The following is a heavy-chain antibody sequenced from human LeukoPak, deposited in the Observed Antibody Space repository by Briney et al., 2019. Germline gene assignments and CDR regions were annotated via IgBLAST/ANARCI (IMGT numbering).Heavy chain of an antibody. CDR1: GFTFSRYW. J-gene: IGHJ6*03. CDR2: INSDESST. D-gene: IGHD3-10*01. V-gene: IGHV3-74*01. Sequence: GGSLRLSCAASGFTFSRYWMHWVRQAPGKGLVWVSRINSDESSTNYADSVKGRFTISRDNAKNSLYLQMNSLRAEDTAVYYCARGALLYYYGRDYYYMDVWGKGTTVTVSS. CDR3: ARGALLYYYGRDYYYMDV.